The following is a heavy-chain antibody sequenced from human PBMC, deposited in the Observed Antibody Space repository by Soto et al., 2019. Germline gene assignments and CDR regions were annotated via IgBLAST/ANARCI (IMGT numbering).Heavy chain of an antibody. V-gene: IGHV3-43*01. J-gene: IGHJ4*02. CDR2: ISWDGRST. CDR1: GFTFDDYS. Sequence: QAGGSLRLSCAASGFTFDDYSMHWVRQAPGKGLEWVSLISWDGRSTYYADSVKGRFTVSRDNSKSSLYLQMNSLTTEDTAFYYCGKDAAVSDYTNLAYWGQGALVPVAS. D-gene: IGHD4-4*01. CDR3: GKDAAVSDYTNLAY.